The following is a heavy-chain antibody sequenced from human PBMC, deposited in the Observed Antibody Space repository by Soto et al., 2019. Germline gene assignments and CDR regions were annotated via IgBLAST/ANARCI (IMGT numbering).Heavy chain of an antibody. CDR3: AKDPSSWYFEGWFDP. CDR1: GFTFSSYA. CDR2: ISGSGGST. J-gene: IGHJ5*02. V-gene: IGHV3-23*01. Sequence: EVQLLESGGGLVQPGGSLRLSCAASGFTFSSYAMSWVRLAPGKGLEWVSAISGSGGSTYYADSVKGRFTISRDNSKNTLYLQMNSLRAEDTAVYYCAKDPSSWYFEGWFDPWGQGTLVTVSS. D-gene: IGHD6-13*01.